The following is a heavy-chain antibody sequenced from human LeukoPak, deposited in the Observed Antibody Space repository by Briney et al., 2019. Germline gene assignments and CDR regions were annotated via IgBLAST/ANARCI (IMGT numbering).Heavy chain of an antibody. V-gene: IGHV3-30*04. CDR1: GFTFSSYA. J-gene: IGHJ4*02. Sequence: GGSLRLSCAASGFTFSSYAMHWVRQAPGKGLEWVAVISYDGSNKYYADSVKGRFTISRDNSKNTLYLQMNSLRAEDTAVYYCARGVSGWPDYWGRGSLVTASS. D-gene: IGHD6-19*01. CDR2: ISYDGSNK. CDR3: ARGVSGWPDY.